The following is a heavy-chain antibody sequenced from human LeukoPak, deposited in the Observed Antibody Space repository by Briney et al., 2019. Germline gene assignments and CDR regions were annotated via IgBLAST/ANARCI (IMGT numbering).Heavy chain of an antibody. D-gene: IGHD2-2*01. V-gene: IGHV1-69*04. CDR3: ARVVVVPAASSYYYYGMGV. J-gene: IGHJ6*02. Sequence: SVEVSCKASGGTFSSYAISWVRQAPGQGLEWMGRIIPILGIANYAQKFQGRVTITADKSTSTAYMELSSLRSEDTAVYYCARVVVVPAASSYYYYGMGVWGQGTTVTVSS. CDR2: IIPILGIA. CDR1: GGTFSSYA.